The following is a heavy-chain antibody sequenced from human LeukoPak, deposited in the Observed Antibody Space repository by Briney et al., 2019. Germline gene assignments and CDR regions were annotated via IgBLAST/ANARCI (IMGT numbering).Heavy chain of an antibody. V-gene: IGHV4-4*07. CDR1: GGSISSYY. J-gene: IGHJ4*02. CDR2: IFASGST. CDR3: VRGIVGTTRHFDF. Sequence: PSETLSLTCTVSGGSISSYYWSWIGQPAGKGLEWVGRIFASGSTNYNPSLRSRVTMSVDTSKNQFSLKLRSVTDADTAVYYCVRGIVGTTRHFDFWGQGTLVTVSS. D-gene: IGHD1-26*01.